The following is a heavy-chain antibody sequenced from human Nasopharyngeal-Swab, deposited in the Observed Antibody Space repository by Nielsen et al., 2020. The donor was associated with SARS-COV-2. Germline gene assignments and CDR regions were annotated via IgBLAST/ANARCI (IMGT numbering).Heavy chain of an antibody. D-gene: IGHD3-10*01. Sequence: WIRQPPGKGLEWIGYIYYSGSTYYNPSLKSRVTISVDTSKNQFSLKLSSVTAADTAVYYRARGDRGQLEKNDYWGQGTLVTVSS. J-gene: IGHJ4*02. V-gene: IGHV4-30-4*01. CDR2: IYYSGST. CDR3: ARGDRGQLEKNDY.